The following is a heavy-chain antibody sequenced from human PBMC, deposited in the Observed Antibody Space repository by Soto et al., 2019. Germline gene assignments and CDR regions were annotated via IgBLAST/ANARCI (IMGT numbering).Heavy chain of an antibody. Sequence: ASVKVSCKASGYTFTSYYMNWVRQAPGQGLEWLGIINPSGGYTTYAQSFQGRVTMTSDTSASTVYMQLSSLTSEDTAVYYCARDDSGFSGSHYIDYFKYWGQGALVTVSS. D-gene: IGHD1-26*01. CDR2: INPSGGYT. J-gene: IGHJ4*02. V-gene: IGHV1-46*01. CDR1: GYTFTSYY. CDR3: ARDDSGFSGSHYIDYFKY.